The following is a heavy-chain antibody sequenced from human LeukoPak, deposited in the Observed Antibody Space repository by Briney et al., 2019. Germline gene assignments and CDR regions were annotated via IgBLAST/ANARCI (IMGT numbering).Heavy chain of an antibody. CDR2: ISAYNGNT. J-gene: IGHJ6*03. Sequence: GASVKVSCKASGYTFTSYGISWVRQAPGQGLEWMGWISAYNGNTNYAQKLQGRVTMTTDTSTSTAYMELSSLRSEDTAVYYCARDSPMVRGEYLGGYYYYYYMDVWGKGTTVTVSS. D-gene: IGHD3-10*01. CDR3: ARDSPMVRGEYLGGYYYYYYMDV. V-gene: IGHV1-18*01. CDR1: GYTFTSYG.